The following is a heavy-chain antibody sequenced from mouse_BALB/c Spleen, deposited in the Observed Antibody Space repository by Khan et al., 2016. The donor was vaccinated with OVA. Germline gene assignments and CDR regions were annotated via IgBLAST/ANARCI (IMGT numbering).Heavy chain of an antibody. CDR2: INTETGEP. Sequence: QIQLVQSGPELKKPGETVQISCKASGYTFTDYSMHWVKQAPGKGLKWMGWINTETGEPTYADDFKGRFAFSLDTSASTAYLQINNLKNEDTATYYCAGKKHWYCDVWGEGTTVTVAS. V-gene: IGHV9-2-1*01. J-gene: IGHJ1*01. CDR1: GYTFTDYS. CDR3: AGKKHWYCDV.